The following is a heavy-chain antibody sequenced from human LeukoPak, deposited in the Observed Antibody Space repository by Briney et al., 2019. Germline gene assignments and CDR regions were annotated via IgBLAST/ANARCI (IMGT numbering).Heavy chain of an antibody. CDR1: GYTFISYG. Sequence: GASVKVSCKASGYTFISYGISWVRQAPGQGLEWMGWISAYNGNTNYAQKLQGRVTMTTDTSTSTAYMELRSLRSDDTAVYYCARGSDSSSWYFLDYWGQGTLVTVSS. J-gene: IGHJ4*02. V-gene: IGHV1-18*01. CDR3: ARGSDSSSWYFLDY. D-gene: IGHD6-13*01. CDR2: ISAYNGNT.